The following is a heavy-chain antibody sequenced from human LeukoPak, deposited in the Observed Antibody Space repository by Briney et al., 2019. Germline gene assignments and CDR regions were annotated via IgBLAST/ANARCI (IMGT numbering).Heavy chain of an antibody. J-gene: IGHJ3*02. CDR3: ARDRDYGGGNDALDI. D-gene: IGHD4-23*01. Sequence: VASVKVSCKASGYTFTGYYMHWVRQAPGQGLEWMGWINPNSGGTNYAQKFQGRVTMNRDTSISAAYMELSRLRSDDTAVYYCARDRDYGGGNDALDIWGQGTMVTVSS. CDR2: INPNSGGT. V-gene: IGHV1-2*02. CDR1: GYTFTGYY.